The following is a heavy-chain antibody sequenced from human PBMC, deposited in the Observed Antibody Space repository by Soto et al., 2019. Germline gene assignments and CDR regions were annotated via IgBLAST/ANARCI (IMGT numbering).Heavy chain of an antibody. V-gene: IGHV3-23*01. J-gene: IGHJ6*02. D-gene: IGHD6-6*01. CDR1: GVTFSNYA. Sequence: PGGSLRLSCTVSGVTFSNYAMNWVRQAPGKGLEWVSSLSGSGGTTYYADSVKGRFIISRDNSENTLYLLMNSLRAEDTAVYYCARDRKVEAARPRYYYGMDVWGQGTTVTVSS. CDR2: LSGSGGTT. CDR3: ARDRKVEAARPRYYYGMDV.